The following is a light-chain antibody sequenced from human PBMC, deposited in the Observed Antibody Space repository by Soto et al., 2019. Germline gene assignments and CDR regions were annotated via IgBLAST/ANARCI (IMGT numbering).Light chain of an antibody. J-gene: IGLJ2*01. V-gene: IGLV1-44*01. Sequence: QPVLTQPPSASGTPGQRVTIYCSGSSSNIGSNTVNWYQQLPGTAPKLLIYSNNQRPSGVPDRFSGSKSGTSASLAISGLQSEDEADYYCAAWDDSLNGPVFGGGTKLTVL. CDR2: SNN. CDR1: SSNIGSNT. CDR3: AAWDDSLNGPV.